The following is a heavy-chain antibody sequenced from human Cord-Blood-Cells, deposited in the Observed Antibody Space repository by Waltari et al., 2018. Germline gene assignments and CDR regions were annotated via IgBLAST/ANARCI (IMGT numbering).Heavy chain of an antibody. Sequence: QVQLVESGGGVVQPGRSLRLSCAASGFTFSSYGMHWVRQAPGKGLEWVAVIWYDGSNKYYADSVKGRFTISRDNSKNTLYLQMNSLRAEDTAVYYCARAGNSEGFGEFDYWGQGTLVTVSS. CDR2: IWYDGSNK. CDR1: GFTFSSYG. D-gene: IGHD3-10*01. CDR3: ARAGNSEGFGEFDY. J-gene: IGHJ4*02. V-gene: IGHV3-33*01.